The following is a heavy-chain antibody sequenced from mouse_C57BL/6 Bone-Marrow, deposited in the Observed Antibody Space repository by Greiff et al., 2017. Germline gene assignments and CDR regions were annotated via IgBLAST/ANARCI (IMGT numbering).Heavy chain of an antibody. V-gene: IGHV1-7*01. CDR3: ARSFYGPAWFAY. CDR1: GYTFTSYW. D-gene: IGHD1-2*01. CDR2: INPSSGYT. Sequence: QVQLQQSGAELAKPGASVKLSCKASGYTFTSYWMPWVNQRPGQGLEWIGYINPSSGYTKYNQKFKDKATLTADKSSSTAYMQLSSLTYEDSAVYYCARSFYGPAWFAYWGQGTLVTVSA. J-gene: IGHJ3*01.